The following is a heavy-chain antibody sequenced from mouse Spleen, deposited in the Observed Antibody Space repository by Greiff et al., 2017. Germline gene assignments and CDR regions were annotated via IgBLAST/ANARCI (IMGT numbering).Heavy chain of an antibody. CDR2: INPSSGYT. D-gene: IGHD3-2*01. CDR1: GYTFTSYW. V-gene: IGHV1-7*01. CDR3: ARSLDSSGYCFDY. Sequence: QVHVKQSGAELAKPGASVKLSCKASGYTFTSYWMHWVKQRPGQGLEWIGYINPSSGYTKYNQKFKDKATLTADKSSSTAYMQLSSLTYEDSAVYYCARSLDSSGYCFDYWGQGTTLTVSS. J-gene: IGHJ2*01.